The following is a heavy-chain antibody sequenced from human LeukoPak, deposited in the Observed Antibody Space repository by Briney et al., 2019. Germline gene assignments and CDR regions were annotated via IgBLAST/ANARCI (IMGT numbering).Heavy chain of an antibody. CDR3: ARDGRTRGAYYFDY. J-gene: IGHJ4*02. D-gene: IGHD3-10*01. CDR2: IYYSGST. V-gene: IGHV4-59*01. CDR1: GDSISSYY. Sequence: SETLSLTCTVSGDSISSYYWSWIRQPPGKGLEWIGYIYYSGSTNYNPSLKSRVTISVDTSKNQFSLKLSSVTAADTAVYYCARDGRTRGAYYFDYWGQGTLVTVSS.